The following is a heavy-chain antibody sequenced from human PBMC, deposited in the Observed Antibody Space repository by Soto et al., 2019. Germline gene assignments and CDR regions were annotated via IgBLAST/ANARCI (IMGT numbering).Heavy chain of an antibody. CDR3: ARDGSGYDYSGAYYYYYMDV. CDR2: ISYSGGST. CDR1: GFTFSSYA. J-gene: IGHJ6*03. D-gene: IGHD5-12*01. V-gene: IGHV3-23*01. Sequence: GSLRLSCAASGFTFSSYAMSWVRQAPGKGLEWVSVISYSGGSTYYADSVKGRFTISRDNSKNTLYLQMNNLRAEDTAVYYCARDGSGYDYSGAYYYYYMDVWGKGTTVTVSS.